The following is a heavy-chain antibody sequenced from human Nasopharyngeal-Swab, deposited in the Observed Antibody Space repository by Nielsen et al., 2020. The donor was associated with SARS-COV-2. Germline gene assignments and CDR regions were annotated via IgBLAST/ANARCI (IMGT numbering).Heavy chain of an antibody. Sequence: SCAISGASVSSNSAAWNWIRQSPSRGLEWLGRTYYRSKWYNDYAVSVKSRITINPDTSKNQFSLQLNSVTPGDTAVYYCARDSVDYYGSGSYLLDYWGQGTLVTVSS. CDR1: GASVSSNSAA. V-gene: IGHV6-1*01. D-gene: IGHD3-10*01. CDR3: ARDSVDYYGSGSYLLDY. CDR2: TYYRSKWYN. J-gene: IGHJ4*02.